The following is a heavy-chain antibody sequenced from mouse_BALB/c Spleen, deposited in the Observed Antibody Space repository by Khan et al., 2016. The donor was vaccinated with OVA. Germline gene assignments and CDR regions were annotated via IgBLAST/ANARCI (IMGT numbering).Heavy chain of an antibody. V-gene: IGHV3-2*02. Sequence: EVQLQESGPGLVKPSQSLSLTCTVTGYSITSDYAWNWIRQFPGNKLEWMGYISYSGNIHYNPSLKSQISITRDTSKNQFFLQLNSVTTEDTATYYCARIYGGDFDYGGQGTTLTVSS. CDR2: ISYSGNI. J-gene: IGHJ2*01. D-gene: IGHD1-1*01. CDR3: ARIYGGDFDY. CDR1: GYSITSDYA.